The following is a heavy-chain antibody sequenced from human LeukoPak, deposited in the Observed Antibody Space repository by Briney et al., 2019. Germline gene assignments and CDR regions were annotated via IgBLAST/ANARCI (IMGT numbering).Heavy chain of an antibody. CDR3: ARGGTAMDSLDY. CDR2: INPNSGGT. D-gene: IGHD5-18*01. V-gene: IGHV1-2*02. CDR1: GYTFTGYY. Sequence: GASVKVSCKASGYTFTGYYMHLVRQAPGQGLEWMGWINPNSGGTSYAQKFQGRVTMTRDTSISTAYMELSRLRSDDTAVYYCARGGTAMDSLDYWGQGTLVTVSS. J-gene: IGHJ4*02.